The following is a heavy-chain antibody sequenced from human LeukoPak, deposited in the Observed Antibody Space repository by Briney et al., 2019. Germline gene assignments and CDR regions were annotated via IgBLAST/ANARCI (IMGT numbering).Heavy chain of an antibody. CDR3: ASTSGVYYYYYGMDV. CDR1: GFTFSSYA. CDR2: ISYDGSNK. Sequence: GGSLRLSCAASGFTFSSYAMLWVRQAPGKGLEWVAVISYDGSNKYYADSVKGRFTISRDNSKNTLYLQMSSLRAEDTAVYYCASTSGVYYYYYGMDVWGQGTTVTVSS. J-gene: IGHJ6*02. V-gene: IGHV3-30-3*01.